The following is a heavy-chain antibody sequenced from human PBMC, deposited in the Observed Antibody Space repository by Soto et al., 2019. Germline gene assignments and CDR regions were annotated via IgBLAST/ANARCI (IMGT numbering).Heavy chain of an antibody. D-gene: IGHD3-22*01. Sequence: ASVKVSCKASGYTFTGYYMHWVRQAPGQGLEWMGWINPNSGGTNYAQKFQGRVTMTRDTSISTAYMELSRLRSDDTAVYYCARRYYDSSGYYHFDYWGQGTLVTVSS. CDR1: GYTFTGYY. J-gene: IGHJ4*02. CDR2: INPNSGGT. V-gene: IGHV1-2*02. CDR3: ARRYYDSSGYYHFDY.